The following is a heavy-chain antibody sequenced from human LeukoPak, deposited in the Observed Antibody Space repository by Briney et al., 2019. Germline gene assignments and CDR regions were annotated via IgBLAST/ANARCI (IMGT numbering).Heavy chain of an antibody. V-gene: IGHV3-30*18. D-gene: IGHD2-21*02. Sequence: GGSLRLSCGASGFIFNNYGMHWVRQAPGKGLEWVAVISYDGSNKNYADSVKGRFTISRDSSKNTVYLQMNSLRVEDTAVYYCAKDWAPYCGGDCYFNYWGQGTLDTVSS. CDR3: AKDWAPYCGGDCYFNY. CDR1: GFIFNNYG. J-gene: IGHJ4*02. CDR2: ISYDGSNK.